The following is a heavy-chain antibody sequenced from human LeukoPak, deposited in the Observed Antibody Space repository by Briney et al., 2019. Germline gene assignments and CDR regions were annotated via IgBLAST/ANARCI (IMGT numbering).Heavy chain of an antibody. CDR2: VYYSGTT. Sequence: GSLRLSCAASGFTVSSNYMTWVRQPPGKGLEWIGSVYYSGTTYYSPSLKSRVTISVDTSKNQFSLKLHSVTAADTAVYYCARRRAPYYEWGQGTLVTVSS. J-gene: IGHJ4*02. CDR3: ARRRAPYYE. D-gene: IGHD3-22*01. CDR1: GFTVSSNY. V-gene: IGHV4-39*01.